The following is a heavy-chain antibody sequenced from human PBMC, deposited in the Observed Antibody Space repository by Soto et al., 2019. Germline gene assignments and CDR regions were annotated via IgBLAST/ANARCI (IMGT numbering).Heavy chain of an antibody. CDR2: INPSGGST. J-gene: IGHJ4*02. D-gene: IGHD5-12*01. CDR1: GYTFTSYY. Sequence: ASVKVSCKASGYTFTSYYMHWVRQAPGQGLEWMGIINPSGGSTSYAQKFQGRVTITADESTSTAYMELSSLRSEDTAVYYCARELGGYDYHFDYWGQGTLVTVSS. V-gene: IGHV1-46*01. CDR3: ARELGGYDYHFDY.